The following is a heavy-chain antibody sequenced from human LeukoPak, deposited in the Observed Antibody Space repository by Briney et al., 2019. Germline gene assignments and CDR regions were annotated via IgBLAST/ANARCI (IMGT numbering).Heavy chain of an antibody. CDR2: ISSSGSTI. V-gene: IGHV3-11*04. J-gene: IGHJ6*03. CDR3: ASSNGDYLYYYYYMDV. CDR1: GFAFSDYY. D-gene: IGHD4-17*01. Sequence: GGSLRLSCAASGFAFSDYYMSWIRQAPGKGLEWVSYISSSGSTIYYADSVKGRFTISRDNAKNSLYLQMNSLRAEDTAVYYCASSNGDYLYYYYYMDVWGKGTTVTVSS.